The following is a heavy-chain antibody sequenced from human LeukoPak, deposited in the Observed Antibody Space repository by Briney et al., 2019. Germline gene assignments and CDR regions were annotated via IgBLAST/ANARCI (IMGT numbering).Heavy chain of an antibody. Sequence: GGSLRLSCATSGFTFSDYYMSWIRQAPGKGLEWVSYISSSGSTIYYADSVKGRFTISRDNAKNSLYLQMNSLRAEDTAVYYCARDSIAAAGTYFDYWGQGTLVTVSS. CDR1: GFTFSDYY. CDR2: ISSSGSTI. CDR3: ARDSIAAAGTYFDY. V-gene: IGHV3-11*01. J-gene: IGHJ4*02. D-gene: IGHD6-13*01.